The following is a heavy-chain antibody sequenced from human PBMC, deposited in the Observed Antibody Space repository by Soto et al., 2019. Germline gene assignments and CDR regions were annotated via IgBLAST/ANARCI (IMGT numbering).Heavy chain of an antibody. Sequence: QVQLVQSGAEVKQPGSSVKVSCKTSGGAFSGSVISWVRHVPGQGLDWMGAIIPIYGSANYAQNLQGRIMITADESTSATYMERSSLRSEDTAVYYCARVTLAARGSYYYYGMDVWGQGTTVTVSS. V-gene: IGHV1-69*01. J-gene: IGHJ6*02. CDR2: IIPIYGSA. CDR1: GGAFSGSV. D-gene: IGHD6-25*01. CDR3: ARVTLAARGSYYYYGMDV.